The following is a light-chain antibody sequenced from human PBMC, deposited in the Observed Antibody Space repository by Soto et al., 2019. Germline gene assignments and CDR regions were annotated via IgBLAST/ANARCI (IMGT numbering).Light chain of an antibody. CDR3: QSSDSRLSGSDV. V-gene: IGLV1-40*01. Sequence: QSVLTQPPSVSGAPGQRVTISSTGTTPNIGAGYHVHWYQQLPGAAPKPLIFGDSNRPSGVPDRFSGSKSGTSASLAITGLQADDEADYYCQSSDSRLSGSDVFGTGTKVTVL. CDR2: GDS. CDR1: TPNIGAGYH. J-gene: IGLJ1*01.